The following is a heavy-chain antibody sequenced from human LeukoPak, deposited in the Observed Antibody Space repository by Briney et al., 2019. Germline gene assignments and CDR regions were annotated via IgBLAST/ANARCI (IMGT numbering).Heavy chain of an antibody. CDR1: GFTFSRYS. V-gene: IGHV3-48*01. D-gene: IGHD3-3*01. CDR2: ITPSGNNK. CDR3: ARDPSTWNGYSDY. Sequence: GGSLRLSCAVSGFTFSRYSLHWVRQAPGKGLEWISYITPSGNNKCYSDSVKGRFTISRDNAKNSVYLQMDSLRAEDTAVYYCARDPSTWNGYSDYWGQGTLVTVSS. J-gene: IGHJ4*02.